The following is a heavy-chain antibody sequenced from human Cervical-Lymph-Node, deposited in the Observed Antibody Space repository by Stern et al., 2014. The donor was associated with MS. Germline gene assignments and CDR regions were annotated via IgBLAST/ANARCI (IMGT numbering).Heavy chain of an antibody. CDR2: IYVSGST. V-gene: IGHV4-4*02. Sequence: QLQLQESGPGLVKPSGTLSLTCAVSGDSISNYNWWSWVRQSPGKGLEWIGEIYVSGSTHYNPSLESRVLRSGDRSNNQLSRKLHAVTAADTALYYCARRGGRRLVHFDYWGQGILVTVSS. CDR1: GDSISNYNW. CDR3: ARRGGRRLVHFDY. D-gene: IGHD3-9*01. J-gene: IGHJ4*02.